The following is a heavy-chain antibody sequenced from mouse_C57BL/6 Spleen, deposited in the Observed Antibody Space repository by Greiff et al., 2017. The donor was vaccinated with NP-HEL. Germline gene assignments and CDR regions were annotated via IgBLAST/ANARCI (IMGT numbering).Heavy chain of an antibody. CDR3: ARFYYYGSSPYYCDY. CDR1: GFTFTDYY. J-gene: IGHJ2*01. Sequence: EVQRVESGGGLVQPGGSLSLSCAASGFTFTDYYMSWVRQPPGKALEWLGFIRNKANGYTTEYSASVKGRFTISRDNSQSILYLQMNALRAEDSASYYCARFYYYGSSPYYCDYWGQGATLTVSS. D-gene: IGHD1-1*01. CDR2: IRNKANGYTT. V-gene: IGHV7-3*01.